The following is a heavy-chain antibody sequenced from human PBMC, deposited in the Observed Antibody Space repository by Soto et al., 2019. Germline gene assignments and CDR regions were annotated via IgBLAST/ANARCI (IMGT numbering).Heavy chain of an antibody. CDR2: ISYDGSNK. Sequence: GGSLRLSCAASGFTFSSCAMHWVRQAPGEGLEWVAVISYDGSNKYYADSVKGRFTISRDNSKNTLYLQKNSLRAEDTAVYYCAREVASIAARRGFGYWGQGTLVTVSS. CDR3: AREVASIAARRGFGY. J-gene: IGHJ4*02. CDR1: GFTFSSCA. D-gene: IGHD6-6*01. V-gene: IGHV3-30-3*01.